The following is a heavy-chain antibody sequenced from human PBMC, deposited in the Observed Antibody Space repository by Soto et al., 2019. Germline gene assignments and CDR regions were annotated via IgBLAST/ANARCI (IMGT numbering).Heavy chain of an antibody. CDR1: GFTFSSYG. V-gene: IGHV3-30*18. CDR2: ISHDGSNK. J-gene: IGHJ6*02. CDR3: ANSLDRGAGSYYPMHYYYGMAD. D-gene: IGHD3-10*01. Sequence: QVQLVESGGGVVQPGRSLRLPCAASGFTFSSYGMHWVRQAPGKGLEWVAVISHDGSNKYYADSVKGRFTISRDNCKNTLYLQMYSLSAEDTAVYYCANSLDRGAGSYYPMHYYYGMADWGQGTTVTVSS.